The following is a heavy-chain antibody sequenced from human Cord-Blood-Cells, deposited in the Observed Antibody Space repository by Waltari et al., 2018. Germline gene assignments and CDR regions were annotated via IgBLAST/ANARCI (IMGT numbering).Heavy chain of an antibody. CDR1: GGPFRSDA. Sequence: QLGQACAEVKKPGSSVKVSCKASGGPFRSDAISWLRQAPGHGLEWMGGITPIFGTANYAQKFQGRVTITADESTSTAYMELSSLRSEDTAVYYCARGIRSNYWYFDLWGRGTLVTVSS. J-gene: IGHJ2*01. D-gene: IGHD5-18*01. CDR2: ITPIFGTA. V-gene: IGHV1-69*01. CDR3: ARGIRSNYWYFDL.